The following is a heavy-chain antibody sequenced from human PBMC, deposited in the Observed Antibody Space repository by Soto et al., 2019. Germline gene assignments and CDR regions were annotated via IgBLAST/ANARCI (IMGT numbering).Heavy chain of an antibody. D-gene: IGHD6-19*01. V-gene: IGHV3-21*01. CDR2: ISSSSSYI. CDR1: GFTFSSYS. CDR3: ARGSTVAGTFY. J-gene: IGHJ4*02. Sequence: EVQLVESGGGLVKPGGSLRLSCAASGFTFSSYSMNWVRQAPGKGLEWVSSISSSSSYIYYADSVKGRLTISRDNAKNSLYLQMNSLRAEDTAVYYCARGSTVAGTFYWGQGTLVTVSS.